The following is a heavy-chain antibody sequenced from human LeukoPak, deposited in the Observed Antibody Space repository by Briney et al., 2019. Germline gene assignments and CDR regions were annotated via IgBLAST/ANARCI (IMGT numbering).Heavy chain of an antibody. V-gene: IGHV1-18*01. D-gene: IGHD5-18*01. Sequence: ASVKVSCKASGYTFTSYGISWVRQAPGQGLEWMGWISAYNGNTNYAQKLQGRDTMTTDTSTSTAYMELRSLRSDDTAVYYCARDRVRLDTAMVTLSNWGQGTLVTVSS. CDR1: GYTFTSYG. CDR2: ISAYNGNT. CDR3: ARDRVRLDTAMVTLSN. J-gene: IGHJ4*02.